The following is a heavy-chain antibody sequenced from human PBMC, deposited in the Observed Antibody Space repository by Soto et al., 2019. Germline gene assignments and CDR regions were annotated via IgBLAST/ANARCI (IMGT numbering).Heavy chain of an antibody. Sequence: QVQLVQSGAEVKKPGSSVKVSCKASGGTFSSYAISWVRQAPGQGLEWMGGIIPIFGTANYAQKFQGRVTITADESTSTAYMELSSLRSEDTAVYYCAREAVCGGDCYHATYYFDYWGQGTLVTVSS. CDR2: IIPIFGTA. D-gene: IGHD2-21*02. V-gene: IGHV1-69*01. CDR1: GGTFSSYA. J-gene: IGHJ4*02. CDR3: AREAVCGGDCYHATYYFDY.